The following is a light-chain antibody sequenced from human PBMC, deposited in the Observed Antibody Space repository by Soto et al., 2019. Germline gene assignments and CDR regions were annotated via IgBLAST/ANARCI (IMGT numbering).Light chain of an antibody. Sequence: DIPMTPSPSSLSASVGDRVTITCRASQSIVTYLNWYLQKPRKVPKLLIYAASNLQSVVPSRFSGSGSGTDFTLTISSLQPEDFATYFCQQSYSTPPWTFGQGTKVDIK. CDR1: QSIVTY. CDR3: QQSYSTPPWT. J-gene: IGKJ1*01. CDR2: AAS. V-gene: IGKV1-39*01.